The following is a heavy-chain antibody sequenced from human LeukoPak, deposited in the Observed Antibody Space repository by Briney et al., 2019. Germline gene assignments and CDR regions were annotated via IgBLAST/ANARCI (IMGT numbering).Heavy chain of an antibody. CDR2: IYYSGST. J-gene: IGHJ3*02. V-gene: IGHV4-59*08. CDR3: ARHMGLRELLDHDAFDI. Sequence: PSETLSLTCTVSGGSISSYYWSWIRQPPGKGLEWIGYIYYSGSTNYNPSLKSRVTISADTSKNQFSLKLSSVTAADTAVYYCARHMGLRELLDHDAFDIWGQGTMVTVSS. D-gene: IGHD1-26*01. CDR1: GGSISSYY.